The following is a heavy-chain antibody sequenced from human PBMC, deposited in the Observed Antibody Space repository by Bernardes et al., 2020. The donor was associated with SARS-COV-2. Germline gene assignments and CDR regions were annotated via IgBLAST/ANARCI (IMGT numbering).Heavy chain of an antibody. V-gene: IGHV4-34*01. J-gene: IGHJ2*01. Sequence: SETLSLTCAVYGGSLSGYYWNWIRQPPGKGLEWIGEINYSGSTNYNPSLKSRVTISVDTSKNQFSLKLNSVTAADTAVYYCARAVCGIWYFDLWGRGTLVTVSS. D-gene: IGHD3-3*02. CDR3: ARAVCGIWYFDL. CDR1: GGSLSGYY. CDR2: INYSGST.